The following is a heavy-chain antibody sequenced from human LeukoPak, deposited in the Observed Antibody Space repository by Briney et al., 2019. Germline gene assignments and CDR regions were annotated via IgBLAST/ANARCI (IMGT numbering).Heavy chain of an antibody. CDR2: ISGSGDST. CDR1: GFTFSSYA. D-gene: IGHD4-17*01. J-gene: IGHJ2*01. Sequence: GGSLRLSCAASGFTFSSYAMSWVRQAPGKGLEWVSAISGSGDSTYYADSVKGRFTISRDNAKNSLYPQMNSLRAEDTAVYYCARGTALIYGDDWYFDLWGRGTLVTVSS. V-gene: IGHV3-23*01. CDR3: ARGTALIYGDDWYFDL.